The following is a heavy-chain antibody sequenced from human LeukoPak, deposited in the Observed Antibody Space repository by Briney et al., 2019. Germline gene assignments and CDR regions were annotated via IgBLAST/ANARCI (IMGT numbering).Heavy chain of an antibody. Sequence: GESLKISCKGSGYSFTNYWIGWVRQMPGKGLEWMGIIYPGDSDTRYSPSLQGQVTISADKSITTAYLQWSSLKASDTAMYYCATCRHYYDSSGYPYDAFDIWGQGTMVTVSS. J-gene: IGHJ3*02. V-gene: IGHV5-51*01. CDR2: IYPGDSDT. D-gene: IGHD3-22*01. CDR1: GYSFTNYW. CDR3: ATCRHYYDSSGYPYDAFDI.